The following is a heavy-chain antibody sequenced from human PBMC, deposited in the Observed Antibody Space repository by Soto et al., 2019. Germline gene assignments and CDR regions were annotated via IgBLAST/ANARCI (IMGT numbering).Heavy chain of an antibody. CDR2: INPNSGGT. CDR1: GYTFTGYY. V-gene: IGHV1-2*04. J-gene: IGHJ4*02. CDR3: ARGQSRYYDSSGYSIDY. D-gene: IGHD3-22*01. Sequence: ASVKVSCKASGYTFTGYYMHWVRQAPGQGLEWMGWINPNSGGTNYAQKFQGWVTMTRDTSISTAYMELSRLRSDDTAVYYCARGQSRYYDSSGYSIDYWGQGTLVTVSS.